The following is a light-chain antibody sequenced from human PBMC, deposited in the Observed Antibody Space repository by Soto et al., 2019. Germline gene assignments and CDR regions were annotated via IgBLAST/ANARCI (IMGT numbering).Light chain of an antibody. Sequence: QSALTQPASVSGSPGQSITISCTGTSSDVGGYNYVSWYQQHPGKAPKLMIYDVNKRPSGVPDRFSGSKSGNTASLTVSGLQAEDEADYYCSSYAGGNNWVFGGGTKLTVL. CDR3: SSYAGGNNWV. CDR2: DVN. CDR1: SSDVGGYNY. V-gene: IGLV2-8*01. J-gene: IGLJ3*02.